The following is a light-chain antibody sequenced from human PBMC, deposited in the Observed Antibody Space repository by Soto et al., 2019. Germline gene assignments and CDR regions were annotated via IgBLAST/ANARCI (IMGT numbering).Light chain of an antibody. CDR1: QNVYNN. V-gene: IGKV3-15*01. J-gene: IGKJ4*01. CDR2: DAS. CDR3: QQCRKWPLT. Sequence: EIVMTQSPSTLSISPWDGATLSCKASQNVYNNLAWYQQRPGQPPRLLIYDASTRATGISARFSGSGYGTEFTLTISSLQSEDFAVYFCQQCRKWPLTFGGGTKVDIK.